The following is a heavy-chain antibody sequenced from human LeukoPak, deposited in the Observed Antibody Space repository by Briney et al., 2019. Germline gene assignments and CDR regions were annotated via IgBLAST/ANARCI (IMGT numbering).Heavy chain of an antibody. Sequence: SETLSLTCTVSGGSISSHYWSWIRQPPGKGLEWIGYIYYSGSTNYNPSLKSRVTISVDTSKNQFSLKLSSVTAADTAVYYCARGRITTTSNWFDPWGQGTLATVSS. J-gene: IGHJ5*02. CDR3: ARGRITTTSNWFDP. CDR1: GGSISSHY. D-gene: IGHD3-3*01. V-gene: IGHV4-59*11. CDR2: IYYSGST.